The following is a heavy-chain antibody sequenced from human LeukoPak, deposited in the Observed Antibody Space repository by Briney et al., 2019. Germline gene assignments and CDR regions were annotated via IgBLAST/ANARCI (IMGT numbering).Heavy chain of an antibody. CDR3: ARDHLYGSGRVNWFDP. CDR1: GGSFSGYY. Sequence: SETLSLTCAVYGGSFSGYYWSWIRQPPGKGLEWIGEINHSGSTNYNPSLKSRVTISVDTSKNQFPLKLSSVTAADTAVYYCARDHLYGSGRVNWFDPWGQGTLVTVSS. V-gene: IGHV4-34*01. J-gene: IGHJ5*02. CDR2: INHSGST. D-gene: IGHD3-10*01.